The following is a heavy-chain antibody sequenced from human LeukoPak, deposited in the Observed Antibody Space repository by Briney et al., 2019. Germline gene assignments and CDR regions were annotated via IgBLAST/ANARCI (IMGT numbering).Heavy chain of an antibody. J-gene: IGHJ6*02. CDR2: ITGSGGNT. CDR1: GFTFRSHS. CDR3: AKAASSSWPSYYYGMDV. V-gene: IGHV3-23*01. D-gene: IGHD6-13*01. Sequence: RGSLRLSCAASGFTFRSHSMTWVRQAPGKGLEWVSVITGSGGNTYYADSVKGRFTISKDNSKNTVYLQMSSLRVDDTAVYYCAKAASSSWPSYYYGMDVWGQGTTVTVSS.